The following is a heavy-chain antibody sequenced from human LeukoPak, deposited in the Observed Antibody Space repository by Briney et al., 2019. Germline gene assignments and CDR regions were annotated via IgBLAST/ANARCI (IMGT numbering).Heavy chain of an antibody. CDR1: GFTFSRYA. V-gene: IGHV3-23*01. D-gene: IGHD1-1*01. CDR2: ISGSADNT. Sequence: GGSLRLSCAASGFTFSRYAMSWVRQAPGRGLQWVSLISGSADNTYYTDSVKGRCTNSRDNSKNTLYLQMDSQRADDMAVYYCAKGVAGTTYYGTDVWGQGTTVIVSS. CDR3: AKGVAGTTYYGTDV. J-gene: IGHJ6*02.